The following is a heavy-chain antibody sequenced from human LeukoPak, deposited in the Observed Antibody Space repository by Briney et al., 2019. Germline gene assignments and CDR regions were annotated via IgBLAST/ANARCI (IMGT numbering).Heavy chain of an antibody. CDR3: ARDEYYGSGSYYNAHWFDP. V-gene: IGHV1-18*01. D-gene: IGHD3-10*01. CDR1: GYTFTGYG. CDR2: ISAYNGNT. Sequence: ASVKVSCKASGYTFTGYGISWVRQAPGQGHEWMGWISAYNGNTNYAQKLQGRVTMTTDTSTSTAYMDLRSLRSDDTAVYYCARDEYYGSGSYYNAHWFDPWGQGTLVTVSS. J-gene: IGHJ5*02.